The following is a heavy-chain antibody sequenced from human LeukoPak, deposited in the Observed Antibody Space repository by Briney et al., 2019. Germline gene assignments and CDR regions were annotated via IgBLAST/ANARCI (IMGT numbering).Heavy chain of an antibody. Sequence: GGSLRLSCAASGFTFSRSAMNWVRQAPGKGLEWVSSFSASGGTTYYADSVKGRFTISRDNSKNTLSVQMHSLRAEDTAVYYCAKANYSGSYYFDSWGQGTLVTVSS. CDR2: FSASGGTT. D-gene: IGHD1-26*01. J-gene: IGHJ4*02. CDR3: AKANYSGSYYFDS. V-gene: IGHV3-23*01. CDR1: GFTFSRSA.